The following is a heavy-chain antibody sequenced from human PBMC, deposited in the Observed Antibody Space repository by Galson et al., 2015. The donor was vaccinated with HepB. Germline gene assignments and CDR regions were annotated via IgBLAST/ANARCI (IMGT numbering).Heavy chain of an antibody. CDR1: GYTFTSYA. V-gene: IGHV1-69*04. D-gene: IGHD6-6*01. Sequence: SVKVSCKASGYTFTSYAISWVRQAPGQGLEWMGRIIPILGIANYAQKFQGRVTITADKSTSTAYMELSSLRSEDTAVYYCARDERRIAAREGPAGRWDYYMVVWGKGTTVTVSS. CDR3: ARDERRIAAREGPAGRWDYYMVV. J-gene: IGHJ6*03. CDR2: IIPILGIA.